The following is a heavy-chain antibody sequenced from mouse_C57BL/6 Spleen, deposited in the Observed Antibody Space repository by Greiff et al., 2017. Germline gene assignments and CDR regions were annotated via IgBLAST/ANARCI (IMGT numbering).Heavy chain of an antibody. CDR3: TIVTNWYFGY. CDR1: GYTFTDYE. CDR2: VDPETGGT. Sequence: VQLQESGAELVRPGASVTLSCKASGYTFTDYEMHWVKQTPVHGLEWIGAVDPETGGTAYNQKFKGKAILTADKSSSTAYMELRSLTSEDSAVYYCTIVTNWYFGYWGQGTTLTVSS. J-gene: IGHJ2*01. D-gene: IGHD2-5*01. V-gene: IGHV1-15*01.